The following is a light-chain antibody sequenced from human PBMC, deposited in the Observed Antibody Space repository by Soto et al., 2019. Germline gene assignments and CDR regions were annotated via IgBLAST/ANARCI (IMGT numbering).Light chain of an antibody. CDR3: LQYNSYSRT. J-gene: IGKJ1*01. Sequence: DIQMTQSPSTLSASLGDRVTITCRASQRSNNWLAWYPQKPGKAPKLLIYKASSLESGVPSRFSGSGSGTAFTLTSSSRQPDDFAPYSCLQYNSYSRTFGQGTKVEIK. CDR2: KAS. V-gene: IGKV1-5*03. CDR1: QRSNNW.